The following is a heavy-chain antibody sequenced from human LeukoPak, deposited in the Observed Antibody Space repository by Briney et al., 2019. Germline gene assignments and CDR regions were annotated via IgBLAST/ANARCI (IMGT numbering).Heavy chain of an antibody. CDR2: INHSGST. CDR1: AGSFSGYY. J-gene: IGHJ4*02. D-gene: IGHD5-18*01. V-gene: IGHV4-34*01. CDR3: ARSRGYRKYYFDY. Sequence: PSETLSLACAVYAGSFSGYYWSWIRQPPGKGLEWIGEINHSGSTNYNPSLKSRVTISVDTSKNQFSLKLSSVTAADTAVYYCARSRGYRKYYFDYWGQGTLVTVSS.